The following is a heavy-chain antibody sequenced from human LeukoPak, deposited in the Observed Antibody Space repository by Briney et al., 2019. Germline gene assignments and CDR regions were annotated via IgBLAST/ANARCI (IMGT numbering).Heavy chain of an antibody. CDR1: GGSISSSSYY. CDR2: IYYSGST. CDR3: ARVAFSSGYYDY. Sequence: PSETLSLTCTVSGGSISSSSYYWGWIRQPPGKGLEWIGNIYYSGSTYYNPSLKSRVTISVDKSKNQFSLKLSSVTAADPAVYYCARVAFSSGYYDYWGQGTLVTVSS. J-gene: IGHJ4*02. V-gene: IGHV4-39*07. D-gene: IGHD3-22*01.